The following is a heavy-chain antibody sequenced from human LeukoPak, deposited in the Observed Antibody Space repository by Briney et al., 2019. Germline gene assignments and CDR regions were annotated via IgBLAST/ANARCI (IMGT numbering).Heavy chain of an antibody. J-gene: IGHJ4*02. V-gene: IGHV4-39*01. CDR1: GGSISSSSYY. CDR2: IYYSGST. CDR3: ARKVVPAALDY. Sequence: SETLSLTCTVSGGSISSSSYYWGWIRQPPGKGLEWIGSIYYSGSTYYNPSLKSRVTISVDTSKNQFSLKLSSVTAADTAVYYCARKVVPAALDYWGQGTLATVSS. D-gene: IGHD2-2*01.